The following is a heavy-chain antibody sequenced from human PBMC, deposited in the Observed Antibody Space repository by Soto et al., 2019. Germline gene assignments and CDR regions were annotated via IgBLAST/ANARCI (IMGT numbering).Heavy chain of an antibody. J-gene: IGHJ4*02. CDR3: ARSSPHSGYYAPCDY. Sequence: SETLSLTCTVSGGSISSSTYYWGWMRQPPGKGLEWIASFFIGGNTYYNPSLKSRVTISVDTSKNQFSLKLSSVTAADTAVYYCARSSPHSGYYAPCDYWGQGTLVTVSS. D-gene: IGHD3-22*01. CDR1: GGSISSSTYY. CDR2: FFIGGNT. V-gene: IGHV4-39*01.